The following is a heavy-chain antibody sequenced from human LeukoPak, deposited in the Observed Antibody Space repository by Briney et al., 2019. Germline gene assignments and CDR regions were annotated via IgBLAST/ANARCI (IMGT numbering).Heavy chain of an antibody. CDR3: ARAALRDGYRIRCFDL. D-gene: IGHD5-24*01. Sequence: PGGSLRLSCAASGFTVSSNYMSWVRQAPGKGLEWVSVIYSGGSTYYADSVKGRFTISRDNSKNTLYLQMNSLRAEDTAVYYCARAALRDGYRIRCFDLWGRGTLVTVSS. CDR1: GFTVSSNY. V-gene: IGHV3-53*01. CDR2: IYSGGST. J-gene: IGHJ2*01.